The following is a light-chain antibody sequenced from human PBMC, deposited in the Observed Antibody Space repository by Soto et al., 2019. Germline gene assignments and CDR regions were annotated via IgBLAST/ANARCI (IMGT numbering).Light chain of an antibody. V-gene: IGKV3-20*01. J-gene: IGKJ1*01. CDR1: QSVSSSY. CDR2: GAS. Sequence: EIVLTQSPGTLSLSPGERATLSCRASQSVSSSYLAWYQQKPGQAPRLLIYGASSRAAGIPDRFSGSGSGTDFTLTISRLEPADFAVYYCQQFGGSSWTFGQGTKVEVK. CDR3: QQFGGSSWT.